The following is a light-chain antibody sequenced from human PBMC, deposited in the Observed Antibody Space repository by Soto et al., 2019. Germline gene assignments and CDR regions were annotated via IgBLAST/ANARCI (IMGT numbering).Light chain of an antibody. CDR2: GAS. J-gene: IGKJ3*01. CDR1: QSVYNN. V-gene: IGKV3-15*01. CDR3: QQYNNWPPVT. Sequence: LTPSPGTMSVSPGSRATFSWMASQSVYNNLAWYQQKPGQAPLLLIYGASTRATGIPPRFSGSGSGTEFTLTISSLQSEDFAVYYCQQYNNWPPVTFGPGTKVDIK.